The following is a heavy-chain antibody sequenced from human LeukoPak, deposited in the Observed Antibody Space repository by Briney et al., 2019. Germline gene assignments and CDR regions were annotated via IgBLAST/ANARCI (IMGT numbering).Heavy chain of an antibody. J-gene: IGHJ5*02. CDR2: MDSNSGGT. CDR3: ARGWGYDYRGNNWFDP. CDR1: GYTFTHNY. V-gene: IGHV1-2*02. Sequence: ASVKVSCKASGYTFTHNYIHWLRQAPGPGLEWMGWMDSNSGGTKYAQKFQGRVTMTRDTSISTAYMELSSLGFDDTAVYYCARGWGYDYRGNNWFDPWGQGTPVTVCS. D-gene: IGHD5-12*01.